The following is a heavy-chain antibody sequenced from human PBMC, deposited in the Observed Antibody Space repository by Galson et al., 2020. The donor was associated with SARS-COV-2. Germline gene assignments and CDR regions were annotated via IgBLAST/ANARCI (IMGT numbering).Heavy chain of an antibody. D-gene: IGHD3-3*01. CDR1: GYTFTDYY. Sequence: ASVKVSCKVSGYTFTDYYLHWVRQAPGQGLEWMGWINPNSGDTNYALKFQGRVIMTRDTSISTAYMELSRLRSDDTAVYFCARGYDFWNGWFDPWGQGTLVTVSS. V-gene: IGHV1-2*02. CDR3: ARGYDFWNGWFDP. J-gene: IGHJ5*02. CDR2: INPNSGDT.